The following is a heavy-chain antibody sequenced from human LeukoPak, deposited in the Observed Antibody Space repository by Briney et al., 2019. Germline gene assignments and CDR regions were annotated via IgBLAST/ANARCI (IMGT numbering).Heavy chain of an antibody. CDR1: GGSITTHY. Sequence: SETLSLTCSVSGGSITTHYWSWIRQPPGKGLEWIGYVHSTDSPNFNPSLKSRVTISLDASKNQFSLKLTSVTAADAAVYYCARGLVAAGTDYWGQGTLVTVSS. CDR2: VHSTDSP. CDR3: ARGLVAAGTDY. D-gene: IGHD6-13*01. V-gene: IGHV4-59*11. J-gene: IGHJ4*02.